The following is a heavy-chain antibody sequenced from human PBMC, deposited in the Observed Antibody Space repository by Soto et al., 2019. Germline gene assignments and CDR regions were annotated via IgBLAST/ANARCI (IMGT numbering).Heavy chain of an antibody. CDR3: AKGGGYDFWSGYFSDWFDP. CDR2: ISGSGGSK. V-gene: IGHV3-23*01. Sequence: EVQLLESGGGLVQPGGSLRLSCAASGFTFSSYAMSWVRQAPGKGLEWVSAISGSGGSKYYADSVKGRFTISRDNSKNTLYLQMNSLRAEDTAVYYCAKGGGYDFWSGYFSDWFDPWGQGTLVTVSS. D-gene: IGHD3-3*01. CDR1: GFTFSSYA. J-gene: IGHJ5*02.